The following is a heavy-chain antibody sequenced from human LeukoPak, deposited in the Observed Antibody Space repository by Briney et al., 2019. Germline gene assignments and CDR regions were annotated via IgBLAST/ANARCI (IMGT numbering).Heavy chain of an antibody. V-gene: IGHV3-74*01. D-gene: IGHD5-18*01. CDR1: GFTFSDYY. J-gene: IGHJ6*03. CDR3: ARAGGYSYGYTGYYMDV. CDR2: INSDGSST. Sequence: SGGSLRLSCAASGFTFSDYYMSWIRQAPGKGLVWVSRINSDGSSTSYADSVKGRFTISRDNAKNTLYLQMNSLRAEDTAVYYCARAGGYSYGYTGYYMDVWGKGTTVTVSS.